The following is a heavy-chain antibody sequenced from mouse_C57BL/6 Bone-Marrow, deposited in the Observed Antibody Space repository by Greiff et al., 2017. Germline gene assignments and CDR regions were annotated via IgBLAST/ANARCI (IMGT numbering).Heavy chain of an antibody. V-gene: IGHV1-64*01. J-gene: IGHJ1*03. D-gene: IGHD2-14*01. Sequence: QVQLQQPGAELVKPGASVKLSCKASGYTFTSYWMHWVKQRPGQGLEWIGMIHPNSGSTNYNEKFKSKATLTVDKSSSTAYMQLSSLTSEDSAVYYGAREGVRGDWYFDVWGTGTTVTVSS. CDR2: IHPNSGST. CDR3: AREGVRGDWYFDV. CDR1: GYTFTSYW.